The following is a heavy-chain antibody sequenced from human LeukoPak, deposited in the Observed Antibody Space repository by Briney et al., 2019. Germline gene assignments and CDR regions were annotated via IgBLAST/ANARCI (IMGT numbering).Heavy chain of an antibody. D-gene: IGHD3-3*01. J-gene: IGHJ1*01. Sequence: GGSLRLSCAASGFTFSNYNMNWVRQAPGKGLQWFSYISGTSSTIYYAESVKGRFTISRDNAKNTLYLQMNSLRAEDTAVYYCASRDYDFWSGYYTAEYFQHWGQGTLVTVSS. CDR3: ASRDYDFWSGYYTAEYFQH. V-gene: IGHV3-48*04. CDR2: ISGTSSTI. CDR1: GFTFSNYN.